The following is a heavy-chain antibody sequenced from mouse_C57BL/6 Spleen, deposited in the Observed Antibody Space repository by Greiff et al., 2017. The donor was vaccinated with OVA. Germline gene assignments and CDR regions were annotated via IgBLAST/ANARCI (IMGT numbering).Heavy chain of an antibody. Sequence: DVKLQESGAELVRPGASVKLSCTASGFNIKDDYMHWVKQRPEQGLEWIGWIDPENGDTEYASKFQGKATITADTSSNTAYLQLSSLTSEDTAVYYCTTYDYDGPWFAYWGQGTLVTVSA. CDR1: GFNIKDDY. J-gene: IGHJ3*01. CDR3: TTYDYDGPWFAY. CDR2: IDPENGDT. D-gene: IGHD2-4*01. V-gene: IGHV14-4*01.